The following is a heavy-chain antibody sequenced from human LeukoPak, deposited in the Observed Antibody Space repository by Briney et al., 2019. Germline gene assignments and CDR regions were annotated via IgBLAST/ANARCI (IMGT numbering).Heavy chain of an antibody. Sequence: SETLSLTCTVSGGSVSSGSYYWSWIRQPPGKGLEWIGYIYYSGSTNYNPSLKSRVTISVDTSKNQFSLKLSSVTAADTAVYYCASTVLRYCDFILGNAFDIWGQGTMVTVSS. D-gene: IGHD3-9*01. J-gene: IGHJ3*02. V-gene: IGHV4-61*01. CDR2: IYYSGST. CDR1: GGSVSSGSYY. CDR3: ASTVLRYCDFILGNAFDI.